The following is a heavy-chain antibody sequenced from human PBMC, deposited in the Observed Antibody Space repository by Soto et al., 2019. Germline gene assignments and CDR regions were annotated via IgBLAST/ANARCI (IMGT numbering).Heavy chain of an antibody. CDR3: AREGGYSGYDFAS. V-gene: IGHV3-30-3*01. Sequence: SLRLSCAASGFTFSSYARHWVRQAPGKGLEWVAVITYDGSNKYYADSVKGRFTISRDNSKNTLYLQMNSLRAEDTAVYYCAREGGYSGYDFASWGQGTLVTVSS. J-gene: IGHJ5*01. CDR2: ITYDGSNK. D-gene: IGHD5-12*01. CDR1: GFTFSSYA.